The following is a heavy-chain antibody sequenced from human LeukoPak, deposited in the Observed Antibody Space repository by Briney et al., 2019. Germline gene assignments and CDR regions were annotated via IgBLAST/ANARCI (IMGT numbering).Heavy chain of an antibody. D-gene: IGHD3-22*01. Sequence: SVKVSCKASGGTFSSYAISWVRQAPGQGLEWMGGIIPIFGTANYAQKFQGRVTITTDESTSTAYMELSSLRSEDTAVYYCARELLNSDYYDSSGYSSGAFDIWGQGTMVTVSS. CDR2: IIPIFGTA. CDR3: ARELLNSDYYDSSGYSSGAFDI. V-gene: IGHV1-69*05. J-gene: IGHJ3*02. CDR1: GGTFSSYA.